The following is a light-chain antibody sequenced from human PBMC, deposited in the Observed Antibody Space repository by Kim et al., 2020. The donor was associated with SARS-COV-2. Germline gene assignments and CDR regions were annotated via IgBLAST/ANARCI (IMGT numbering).Light chain of an antibody. CDR3: ASWDDRLNAVV. CDR2: VNY. Sequence: QSVLTQPPSTSGTPGQRATISCSGDHSNIGTYTVQWYQHLPGTAPKLLIYVNYERPSGVPDRFSGSKSGTSASLAISGLQSEDEADYYCASWDDRLNAVVFGGGTQLTVL. J-gene: IGLJ2*01. CDR1: HSNIGTYT. V-gene: IGLV1-44*01.